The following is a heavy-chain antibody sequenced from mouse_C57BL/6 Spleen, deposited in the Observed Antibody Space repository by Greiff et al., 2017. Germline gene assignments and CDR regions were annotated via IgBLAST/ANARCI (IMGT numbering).Heavy chain of an antibody. CDR1: GYTFTSYW. V-gene: IGHV1-64*01. Sequence: QVQLQQSGAELVKPGASVKLSCKASGYTFTSYWMYWVKQRPGQGLEWIGMIHPNSGSTNYNEKFKSKATLTVDNSSSTGYMQLGSLTSEDSAVYYCARGLVFDFWGQGTTLTVSS. CDR2: IHPNSGST. D-gene: IGHD3-3*01. CDR3: ARGLVFDF. J-gene: IGHJ2*01.